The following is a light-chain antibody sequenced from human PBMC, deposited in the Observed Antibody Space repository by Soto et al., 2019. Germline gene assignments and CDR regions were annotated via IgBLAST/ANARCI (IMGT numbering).Light chain of an antibody. CDR1: SIDVGGYNY. CDR2: AVN. CDR3: SSFTCSITLV. Sequence: QSALTQPASASGSPGQSITISCSGTSIDVGGYNYVSWFQQHPDKAPKVVIYAVNNRPSEVSYRFSGSQSGNTASLTISGLQAEDEADYYCSSFTCSITLVFGTGTKVTVL. J-gene: IGLJ1*01. V-gene: IGLV2-14*01.